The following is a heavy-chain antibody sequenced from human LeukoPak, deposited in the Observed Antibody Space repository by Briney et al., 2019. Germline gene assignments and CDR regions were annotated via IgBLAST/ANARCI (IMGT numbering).Heavy chain of an antibody. V-gene: IGHV1-18*01. Sequence: GASVKVSCKASGYTFTTSGISCVRQAPGQGLEWMGWISAYNGNTDYAQKLQGRVTMTTDTSTGTAYMELRNLRSDDTAVYYCARALTAVSQWGQGTLVTVSS. J-gene: IGHJ4*02. CDR2: ISAYNGNT. CDR1: GYTFTTSG. CDR3: ARALTAVSQ. D-gene: IGHD4-17*01.